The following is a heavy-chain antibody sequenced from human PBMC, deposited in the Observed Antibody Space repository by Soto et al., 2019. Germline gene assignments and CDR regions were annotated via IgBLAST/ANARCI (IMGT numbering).Heavy chain of an antibody. J-gene: IGHJ4*02. CDR3: AKVPASSLTASRPFDQ. Sequence: EVQLLESGGGLVPPGGFLRLSCAASGITLSNYAINWVRQAPGKGLEWVSTISGSGGSTYYAGSVKGRFTIARDNSKNTVVLEMNSMRAEDTALYYCAKVPASSLTASRPFDQWGQGTLVTVSS. V-gene: IGHV3-23*01. D-gene: IGHD5-18*01. CDR1: GITLSNYA. CDR2: ISGSGGST.